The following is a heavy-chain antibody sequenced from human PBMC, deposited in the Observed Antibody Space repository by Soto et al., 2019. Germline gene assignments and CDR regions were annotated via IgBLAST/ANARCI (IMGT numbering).Heavy chain of an antibody. CDR1: GGSFSGYY. D-gene: IGHD6-13*01. V-gene: IGHV4-34*01. CDR3: ARGLSSSLDY. CDR2: INHSGST. J-gene: IGHJ4*02. Sequence: KPSETLSLTCAVYGGSFSGYYWSWIRQPPGKGLEWIGEINHSGSTNYNPSLKSRVTISVDTSKNQFSLKLSSVTAADTAVYYCARGLSSSLDYWGQGTLVTVSS.